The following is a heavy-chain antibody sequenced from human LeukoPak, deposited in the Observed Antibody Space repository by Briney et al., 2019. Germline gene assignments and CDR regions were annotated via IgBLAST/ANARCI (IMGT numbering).Heavy chain of an antibody. CDR2: IYYSGST. D-gene: IGHD3-10*01. CDR1: GGSMRSYY. CDR3: ARGRLGGSGSYYNVLDY. J-gene: IGHJ4*02. Sequence: SSETLSLTCTVSGGSMRSYYWVWIRQPPGKGLEWIGYIYYSGSTDCNPSLKSRVTISVDTSKNQFSLKMSSVTAADTAVYYCARGRLGGSGSYYNVLDYWGQGTLVTVSS. V-gene: IGHV4-59*01.